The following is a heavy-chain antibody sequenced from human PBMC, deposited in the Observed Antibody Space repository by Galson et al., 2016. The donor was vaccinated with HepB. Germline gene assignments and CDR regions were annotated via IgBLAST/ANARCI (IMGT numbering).Heavy chain of an antibody. Sequence: SVKVSCKGFGYTFSSYTMMWVRQAPGHGLEWMGGINSYTGNPTYAQGLTGRFVCSVDTSVSTAYLHIDSLKPEDTAVYFCAKTYDSTGYYADYWGQGTLLTVSS. D-gene: IGHD3-22*01. CDR3: AKTYDSTGYYADY. CDR1: GYTFSSYT. J-gene: IGHJ4*02. V-gene: IGHV7-4-1*01. CDR2: INSYTGNP.